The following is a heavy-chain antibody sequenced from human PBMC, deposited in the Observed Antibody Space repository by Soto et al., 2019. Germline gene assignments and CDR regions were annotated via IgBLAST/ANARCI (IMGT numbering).Heavy chain of an antibody. CDR3: ARENGVAVATILYYFDY. J-gene: IGHJ4*02. Sequence: QVHLVQSGAEVKKAGSSVKVSCKAPGGTFKNNGISWVRQAPGQGLEWMGGIIPVFGTTNYAQKFQGRLTITADDFTSTVYMELSRLRYEDTAVYYCARENGVAVATILYYFDYWGPGILVTVSS. V-gene: IGHV1-69*01. D-gene: IGHD6-19*01. CDR1: GGTFKNNG. CDR2: IIPVFGTT.